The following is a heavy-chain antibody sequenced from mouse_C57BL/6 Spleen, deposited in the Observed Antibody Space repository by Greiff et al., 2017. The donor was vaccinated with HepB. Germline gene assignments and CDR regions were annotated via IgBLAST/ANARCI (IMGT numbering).Heavy chain of an antibody. Sequence: ESGPGLVKPSQSLSLTCSVTGYSITSGYYWNWIRQFPGNKLEWMGYISYDGSNNYNPSLKNRISITRDTSKNQFFLKLNSVTTEDTATYYCARRGYYGSSRYAMDYWGQGTSVTVSS. CDR1: GYSITSGYY. CDR3: ARRGYYGSSRYAMDY. CDR2: ISYDGSN. J-gene: IGHJ4*01. V-gene: IGHV3-6*01. D-gene: IGHD1-1*01.